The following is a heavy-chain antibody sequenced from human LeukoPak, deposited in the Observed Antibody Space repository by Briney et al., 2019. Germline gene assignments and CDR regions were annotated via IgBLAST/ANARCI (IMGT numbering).Heavy chain of an antibody. D-gene: IGHD6-13*01. Sequence: GGSLRLSCAASGFTFSNYAMHWVRQAPGKGLEWVAVLSNNGNTEYYADSVKGRFTISRDNSKNTLYLQMNSPRAEDTAVYYCAKAPSIAAAGIFDYWGQGTLVTVSS. CDR1: GFTFSNYA. CDR3: AKAPSIAAAGIFDY. CDR2: LSNNGNTE. J-gene: IGHJ4*02. V-gene: IGHV3-30-3*01.